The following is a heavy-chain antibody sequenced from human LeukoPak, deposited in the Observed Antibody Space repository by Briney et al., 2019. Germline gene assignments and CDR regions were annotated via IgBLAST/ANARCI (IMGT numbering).Heavy chain of an antibody. CDR2: INHSGST. D-gene: IGHD4-23*01. V-gene: IGHV4-34*01. Sequence: PSETLSLTCAVYGGPFSGYYWNWIRQPPGKGLEWIGEINHSGSTKYNPALKSRVSISVDTTKNQFSLKLTSVTAADTAVYYCARVGYGGHSGAPKKYWYFDLWGRGTLVTVSS. CDR3: ARVGYGGHSGAPKKYWYFDL. CDR1: GGPFSGYY. J-gene: IGHJ2*01.